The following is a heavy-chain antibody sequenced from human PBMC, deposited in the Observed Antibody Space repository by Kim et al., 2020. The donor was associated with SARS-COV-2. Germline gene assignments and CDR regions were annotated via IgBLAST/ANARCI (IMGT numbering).Heavy chain of an antibody. Sequence: ASVKVSCKASGYTFTSYAMHWVRQAPGQRLEWMGWINAGNGNTKYSQKFQGRVTITRDTSASTAYMELSSLRSEDTAVYYCAPTPPGIAVAGTSIDPWGQGTLVTVSS. CDR1: GYTFTSYA. V-gene: IGHV1-3*01. CDR2: INAGNGNT. D-gene: IGHD6-19*01. CDR3: APTPPGIAVAGTSIDP. J-gene: IGHJ5*02.